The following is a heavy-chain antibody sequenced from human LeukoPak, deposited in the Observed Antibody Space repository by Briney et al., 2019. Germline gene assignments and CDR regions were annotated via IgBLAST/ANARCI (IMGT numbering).Heavy chain of an antibody. Sequence: PSETLSLTCTVSGGSISSYYWSWIRQPPGKGLEWIGYIYYSGSTNYNPSLKSRVTISVDTSKNQFSLKLSSVTAADTAVYYCARDRAMAGTGPYYYYGMDVWGQGTTVTVSS. V-gene: IGHV4-59*01. D-gene: IGHD6-19*01. CDR1: GGSISSYY. J-gene: IGHJ6*02. CDR3: ARDRAMAGTGPYYYYGMDV. CDR2: IYYSGST.